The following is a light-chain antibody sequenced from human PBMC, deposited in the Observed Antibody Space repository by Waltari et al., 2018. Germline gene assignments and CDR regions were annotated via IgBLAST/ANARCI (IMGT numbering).Light chain of an antibody. CDR1: QTISIY. CDR2: VAS. CDR3: QQSYSTPYT. J-gene: IGKJ2*01. V-gene: IGKV1-39*01. Sequence: DIQMTQSPSSLSASVGDRVTITCRASQTISIYLSWYQQKPGKAPKLRIYVASSLQTGVPSRFSSSGSGTDFTLSISSLQPEDFATYYCQQSYSTPYTFGQGTKLEIK.